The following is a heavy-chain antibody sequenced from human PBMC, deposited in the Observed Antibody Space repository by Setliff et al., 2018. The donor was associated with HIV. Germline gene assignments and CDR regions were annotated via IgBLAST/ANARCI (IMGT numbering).Heavy chain of an antibody. V-gene: IGHV3-7*01. Sequence: PGESPKISCAASGFTFSAHWMTWVRQAPGKGLEWVANIKQGGNEKYYVDSVKGRFTVSRDDARESLYLRMNSLRAEDTAVYYCVRGPPYGGLADYFDYWGQGALVTVSS. D-gene: IGHD3-10*01. CDR2: IKQGGNEK. CDR1: GFTFSAHW. CDR3: VRGPPYGGLADYFDY. J-gene: IGHJ4*02.